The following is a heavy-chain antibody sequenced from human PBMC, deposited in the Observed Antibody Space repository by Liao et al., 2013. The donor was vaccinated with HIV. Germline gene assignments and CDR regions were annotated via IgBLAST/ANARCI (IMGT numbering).Heavy chain of an antibody. CDR1: GGSISDFY. CDR2: VFASGST. Sequence: QVHLLESGPGLAKPSETLSLTCTVSGGSISDFYWSWIRQPVGKGPEWIGRVFASGSTKYNSSLKSRVTMSVDTSKRQFSLKLTSVTAADTAVYYCAKEGRVGTFPHYSHYMEVWGNGSTVIVSS. CDR3: AKEGRVGTFPHYSHYMEV. D-gene: IGHD2-21*01. V-gene: IGHV4-4*07. J-gene: IGHJ6*03.